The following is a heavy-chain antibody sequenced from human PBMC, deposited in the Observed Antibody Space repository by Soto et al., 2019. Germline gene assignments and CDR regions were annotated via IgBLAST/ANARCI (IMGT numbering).Heavy chain of an antibody. CDR3: ARDVIVLMVYAMGWFDP. J-gene: IGHJ5*02. CDR2: ISAYNGNT. V-gene: IGHV1-18*01. CDR1: GYTFTSYG. D-gene: IGHD2-8*01. Sequence: ASVKVSCKASGYTFTSYGISWVRQAPGQGLEWMGWISAYNGNTNYAQKLQGRVTMTTDTSTSTAYMELRSLRSDDTAVYYCARDVIVLMVYAMGWFDPWGQGTLVTVSS.